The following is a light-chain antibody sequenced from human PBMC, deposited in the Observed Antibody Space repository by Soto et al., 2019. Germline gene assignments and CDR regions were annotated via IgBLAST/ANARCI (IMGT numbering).Light chain of an antibody. CDR1: TSDVGGYNY. Sequence: QSALTQPASVSGSPGQSITISCTGTTSDVGGYNYVSWYQQHPGKAPKLMIYDVSNRPSGVSNRFSGSKSGNTAFLTISGLQTEDEAEYYCGSYRGNIRVVFGGGTKLTVL. J-gene: IGLJ2*01. V-gene: IGLV2-14*01. CDR2: DVS. CDR3: GSYRGNIRVV.